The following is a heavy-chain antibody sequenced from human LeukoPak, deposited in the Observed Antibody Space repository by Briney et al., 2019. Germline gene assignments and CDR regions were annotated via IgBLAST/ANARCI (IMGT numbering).Heavy chain of an antibody. Sequence: GASVTVSYKLSGYTLTELSMHWVRPAPGKGLEWMGGFDPEDGETIYAQKFQGRVTMTEDTSTDTAYMELSSLRSEDTAAYYCATDRGDVWGQGTTVTVSS. V-gene: IGHV1-24*01. CDR2: FDPEDGET. CDR1: GYTLTELS. D-gene: IGHD5-24*01. CDR3: ATDRGDV. J-gene: IGHJ6*02.